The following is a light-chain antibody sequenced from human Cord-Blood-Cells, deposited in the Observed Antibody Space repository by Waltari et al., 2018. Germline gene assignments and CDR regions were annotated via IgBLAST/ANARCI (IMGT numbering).Light chain of an antibody. Sequence: QSALTQPACVSGSPGQSITISCTGTSSDVGGHNYVSWYQQHPGTAPKLRVYDVSNRASGGSHRFSGSKSGNTASLTIFGLQAEDQADYDCSSYTSSSTYVFGTGTKVTVL. J-gene: IGLJ1*01. CDR3: SSYTSSSTYV. V-gene: IGLV2-14*01. CDR2: DVS. CDR1: SSDVGGHNY.